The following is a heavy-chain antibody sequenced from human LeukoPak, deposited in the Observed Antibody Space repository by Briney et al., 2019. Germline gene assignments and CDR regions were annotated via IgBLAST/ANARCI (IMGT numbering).Heavy chain of an antibody. J-gene: IGHJ4*02. CDR2: INHSGST. D-gene: IGHD6-19*01. Sequence: SETLSLTCAVYGGSFSGYYWSWIRQPPGKGLEWIGEINHSGSTNYNPSLKSRVTISVDTSKNQFSLKLSSVTAADTAVYYCARRVAVAGFQFDYWGQGTLVTVSS. CDR1: GGSFSGYY. CDR3: ARRVAVAGFQFDY. V-gene: IGHV4-34*01.